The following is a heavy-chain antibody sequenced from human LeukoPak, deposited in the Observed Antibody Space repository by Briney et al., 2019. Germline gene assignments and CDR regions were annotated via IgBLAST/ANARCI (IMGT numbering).Heavy chain of an antibody. V-gene: IGHV4-39*01. D-gene: IGHD6-13*01. CDR1: GGSISSSSYY. Sequence: SETLSLTCTVSGGSISSSSYYWGWIRQPPVKGLEWIGSIYYSGSTYYNPSLKSRVTISVDTSKNQFSLKLSSVTAADTAVYYCARRKQQLAFDYWGQGTLVTVSS. J-gene: IGHJ4*02. CDR2: IYYSGST. CDR3: ARRKQQLAFDY.